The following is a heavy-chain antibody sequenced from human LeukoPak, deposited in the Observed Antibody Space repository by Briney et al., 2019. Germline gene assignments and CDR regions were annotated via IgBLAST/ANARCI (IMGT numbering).Heavy chain of an antibody. J-gene: IGHJ4*02. CDR2: IYYSGST. D-gene: IGHD3-22*01. Sequence: SETLSLTCTVSGGSISSSSYYWGWIRQPPGKGLEWIRSIYYSGSTYYNPSLKGRVTISVDTSKNQFSLKLSSVTAADTAVYYCARAQPLYYDSSGYYFDYWGQGTLVTVSS. V-gene: IGHV4-39*07. CDR1: GGSISSSSYY. CDR3: ARAQPLYYDSSGYYFDY.